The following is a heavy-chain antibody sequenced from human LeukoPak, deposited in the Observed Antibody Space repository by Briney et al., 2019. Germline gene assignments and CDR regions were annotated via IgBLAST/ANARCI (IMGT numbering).Heavy chain of an antibody. CDR1: GYTFTSYG. J-gene: IGHJ4*02. Sequence: ASVKVSCTASGYTFTSYGISWVRQAPGQGLEWMGWISAYNGNTNYAQKLQGRVTMTTDTSTSTAYMELRSLRSDDTAVYYCARGERAEYYYDSSGFYWGQGTLVTVSS. CDR3: ARGERAEYYYDSSGFY. V-gene: IGHV1-18*01. D-gene: IGHD3-22*01. CDR2: ISAYNGNT.